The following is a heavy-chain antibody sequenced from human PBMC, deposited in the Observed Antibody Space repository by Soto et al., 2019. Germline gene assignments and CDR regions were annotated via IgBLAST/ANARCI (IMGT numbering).Heavy chain of an antibody. CDR1: GGSISSRTFW. CDR2: MYYSGSS. CDR3: ARHPRDDYNYGGSGIFDY. Sequence: QPQLQESGPGLVKPSETLSLTCSVSGGSISSRTFWWAWIRQPPGKGLEWIGDMYYSGSSYSSPSLKSRVTLSVDTSKNQLSLKLNSVTAADTAVYYCARHPRDDYNYGGSGIFDYWGQGTLVTVSS. V-gene: IGHV4-39*01. J-gene: IGHJ4*02. D-gene: IGHD4-4*01.